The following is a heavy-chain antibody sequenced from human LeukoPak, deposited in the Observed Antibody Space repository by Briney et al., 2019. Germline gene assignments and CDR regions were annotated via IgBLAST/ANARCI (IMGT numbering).Heavy chain of an antibody. CDR3: ARDGGITSEAFDV. CDR1: GYTFTSYG. V-gene: IGHV1-18*01. D-gene: IGHD3-10*01. Sequence: ASVKVSCKASGYTFTSYGISWVRQAPGQGLEWMGWISAYNGNTNYAQKLQGRVTMTTDTSTSTAHMELRSLKSDDTAVYYCARDGGITSEAFDVWGQGTMVTVSS. J-gene: IGHJ3*01. CDR2: ISAYNGNT.